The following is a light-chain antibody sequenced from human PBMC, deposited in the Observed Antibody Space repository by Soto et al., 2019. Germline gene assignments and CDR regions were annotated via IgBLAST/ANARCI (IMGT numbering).Light chain of an antibody. Sequence: QSALTQPASVSGSPGQSITISCTGTSSDVGGYNYVSWYQQHPGKAPKIMIYEVSNRPSGVSNRFSGSKSGNTASLTISGLQAEDEADYYCSSYTISSTLVFGTGTKVTVL. J-gene: IGLJ1*01. CDR2: EVS. CDR3: SSYTISSTLV. CDR1: SSDVGGYNY. V-gene: IGLV2-14*01.